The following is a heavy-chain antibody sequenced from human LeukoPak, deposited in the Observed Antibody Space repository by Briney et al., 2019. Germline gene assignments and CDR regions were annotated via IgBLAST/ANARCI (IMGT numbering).Heavy chain of an antibody. CDR3: ARGAGSVGSGWYQDYYYYMDV. CDR2: IYYSGST. Sequence: PSETLSLTCTVSGGSISSYYWSWIRQPPGKGLEWIGYIYYSGSTNYNPSLKSRVAISVDTSKNQFSLKLSSVTAADTAVYYCARGAGSVGSGWYQDYYYYMDVWGKGTTVTVSS. D-gene: IGHD6-19*01. CDR1: GGSISSYY. V-gene: IGHV4-59*01. J-gene: IGHJ6*03.